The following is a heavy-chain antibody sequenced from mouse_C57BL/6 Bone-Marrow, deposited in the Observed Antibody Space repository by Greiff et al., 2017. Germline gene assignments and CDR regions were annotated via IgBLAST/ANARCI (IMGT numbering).Heavy chain of an antibody. CDR3: TRFITTVVAPYAMDY. V-gene: IGHV5-9-1*02. J-gene: IGHJ4*01. CDR1: GFTFSSYA. Sequence: EVHLVESGEGLVKPGGSLKLSCAASGFTFSSYAMSWVRQTPEKRLEWVAYISSGGDYIYYADTVKGRFTISRDNARNTLYLQMSSLKSEDTAMYYCTRFITTVVAPYAMDYWGQGTSVTVSS. CDR2: ISSGGDYI. D-gene: IGHD1-1*01.